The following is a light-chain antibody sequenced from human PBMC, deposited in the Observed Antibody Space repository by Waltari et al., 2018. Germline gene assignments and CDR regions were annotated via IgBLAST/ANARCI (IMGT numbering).Light chain of an antibody. Sequence: QSVLTQPPSASGTPGQTVSISCSGGSSNIPVHHANWYQQLPGMAPKLLINGNNQRPSGVPDRFSGSKSGTSASLAISGLQSEDEADYYCAAWDDSLYGRVFGGGTKLTVL. CDR2: GNN. J-gene: IGLJ2*01. CDR3: AAWDDSLYGRV. CDR1: SSNIPVHH. V-gene: IGLV1-44*01.